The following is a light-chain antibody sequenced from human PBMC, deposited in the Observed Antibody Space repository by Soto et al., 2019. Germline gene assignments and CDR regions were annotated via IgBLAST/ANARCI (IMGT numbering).Light chain of an antibody. CDR2: GAS. CDR3: QQYNNWPPIT. V-gene: IGKV3-15*01. J-gene: IGKJ5*01. Sequence: GERATLSCRASQSVSSNLAWYQQKPGQAPRLLIYGASTRATGIPARFSGSGSGTEFTLTISSLQSEDFAVYYCQQYNNWPPITFGQGTRLEVK. CDR1: QSVSSN.